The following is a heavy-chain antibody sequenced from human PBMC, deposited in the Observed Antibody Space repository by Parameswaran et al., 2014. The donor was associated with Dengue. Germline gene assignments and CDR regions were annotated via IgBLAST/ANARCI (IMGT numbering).Heavy chain of an antibody. CDR1: GGSISSYY. Sequence: ASETLSLTCTVSGGSISSYYWSWIRQPPGKGLEWIGYIYYSGSTNYNPSLKSRVTISVDTSKNQFSLKLSSVTAADTAVYYCARDSGGASLDYWGQGTLVTVSS. V-gene: IGHV4-59*01. CDR3: ARDSGGASLDY. D-gene: IGHD3-10*01. J-gene: IGHJ4*02. CDR2: IYYSGST.